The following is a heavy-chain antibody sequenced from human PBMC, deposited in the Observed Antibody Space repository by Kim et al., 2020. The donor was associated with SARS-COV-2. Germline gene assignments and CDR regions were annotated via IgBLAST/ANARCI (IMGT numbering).Heavy chain of an antibody. CDR1: GGSIGGSL. CDR2: ISHSGAA. Sequence: SETLSLTCSVSGGSIGGSLWSWIRQSPGKGLEWIGYISHSGAANYNPSLQSRVTMSVDRSKNQFSLDVTSVTAADTAVYFCARHPRIGYNYVDSWGQGTLVTVSS. CDR3: ARHPRIGYNYVDS. D-gene: IGHD3-22*01. J-gene: IGHJ4*02. V-gene: IGHV4-59*08.